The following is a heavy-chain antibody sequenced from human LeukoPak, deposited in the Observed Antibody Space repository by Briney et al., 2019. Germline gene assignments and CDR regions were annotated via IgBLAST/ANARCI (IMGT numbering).Heavy chain of an antibody. V-gene: IGHV4-30-4*01. D-gene: IGHD3-22*01. Sequence: SGTLSLTCAVSGDSITSDKWWTWIRQPPGKGLEWIGYIYYSGSTYYNPSLKSRVTISVDTSKNQFSLKLSSVTAADTAVYYCARVLLDDSSGYYAPLFDYWGQGTLVTVSS. J-gene: IGHJ4*02. CDR3: ARVLLDDSSGYYAPLFDY. CDR2: IYYSGST. CDR1: GDSITSDKW.